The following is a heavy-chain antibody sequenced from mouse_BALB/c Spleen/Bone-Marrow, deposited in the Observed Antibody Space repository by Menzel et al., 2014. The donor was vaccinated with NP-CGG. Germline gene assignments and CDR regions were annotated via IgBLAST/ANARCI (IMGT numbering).Heavy chain of an antibody. J-gene: IGHJ3*01. D-gene: IGHD2-2*01. Sequence: EVQVVESGGGLVQPGGSLKLSCAASGFDFSGFWMGWVRQAPGKGLEWIGENNPDSSTINYTPSLKDRFIISRDNAKNTLYLQMSKGRSEDTALYYCGRLGYHGGFAYWGQGTLVSVSA. V-gene: IGHV4-1*02. CDR3: GRLGYHGGFAY. CDR1: GFDFSGFW. CDR2: NNPDSSTI.